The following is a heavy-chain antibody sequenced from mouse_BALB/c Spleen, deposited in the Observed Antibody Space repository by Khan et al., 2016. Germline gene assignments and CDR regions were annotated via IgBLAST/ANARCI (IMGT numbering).Heavy chain of an antibody. CDR3: ARDVITTSGASAY. CDR1: GYTFTNYG. V-gene: IGHV9-3-1*01. J-gene: IGHJ3*01. CDR2: INTYTGEP. Sequence: QIQLVQSGPELKKPGETVKISCKASGYTFTNYGMNWVKQAPGKGLKWMGWINTYTGEPTYADDFKGRFAFSLETSASTAYLQINNLKNEDTATYGCARDVITTSGASAYWGQGTLVTVSA. D-gene: IGHD2-4*01.